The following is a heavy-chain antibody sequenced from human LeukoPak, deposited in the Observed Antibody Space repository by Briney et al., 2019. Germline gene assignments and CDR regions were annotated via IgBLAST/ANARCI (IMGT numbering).Heavy chain of an antibody. CDR2: IRYDGSNK. CDR1: GFTFSSYG. J-gene: IGHJ4*01. D-gene: IGHD2-15*01. CDR3: AKEVRRYCSGGSCPL. Sequence: GGSLRLSCAASGFTFSSYGMHWVRQAPGKGLEWVAFIRYDGSNKYYADSVKGRFTISRDNSKNTLYLQMNSLRAEDTAVYYCAKEVRRYCSGGSCPLWGHGTLVTVSS. V-gene: IGHV3-30*02.